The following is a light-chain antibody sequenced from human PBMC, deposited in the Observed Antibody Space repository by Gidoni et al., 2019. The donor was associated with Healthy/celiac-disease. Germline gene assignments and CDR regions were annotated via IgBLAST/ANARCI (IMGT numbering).Light chain of an antibody. V-gene: IGLV2-11*01. CDR1: SSDVVGYTY. J-gene: IGLJ3*02. Sequence: QSALTQPRPVSGSPGQSVTLSCTGTSSDVVGYTYVSWYQQHPGKAPKLMIYDVSQRPSGVPDRLSGAKSGNTASLTISGLQAEDEADYYCCSYAGSYTFVVFGGGTKLTVL. CDR3: CSYAGSYTFVV. CDR2: DVS.